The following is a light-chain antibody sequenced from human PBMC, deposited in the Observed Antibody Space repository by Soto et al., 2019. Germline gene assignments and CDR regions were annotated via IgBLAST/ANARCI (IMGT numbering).Light chain of an antibody. V-gene: IGLV2-11*01. CDR1: SSDVGGYNF. J-gene: IGLJ1*01. CDR2: DVS. CDR3: CSYAGIYTYV. Sequence: QSALTQPRSVSGSPGQSVTISCTGTSSDVGGYNFVSWYQQHPGKAPKLMIYDVSKRPSGVPDRFSGSKSGNTASLTISGLQADDEADYYCCSYAGIYTYVFGTGTKVTVL.